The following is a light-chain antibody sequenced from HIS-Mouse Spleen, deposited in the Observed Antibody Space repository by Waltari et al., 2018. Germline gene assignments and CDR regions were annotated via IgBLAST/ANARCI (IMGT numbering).Light chain of an antibody. CDR3: GTWDSSLSAWV. J-gene: IGLJ3*02. CDR2: YNN. Sequence: QSVLTQPPSVSAAPGQTVTISCPGSSSNIGHNYVSWYQQLPGTAPKLLIYYNNKRPSGSPDRFSGSKSGTSATLGITGLQTGDEADYYCGTWDSSLSAWVFGGGTKLTVL. CDR1: SSNIGHNY. V-gene: IGLV1-51*01.